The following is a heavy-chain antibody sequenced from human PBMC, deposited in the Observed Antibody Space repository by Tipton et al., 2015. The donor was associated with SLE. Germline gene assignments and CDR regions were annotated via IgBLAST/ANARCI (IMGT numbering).Heavy chain of an antibody. CDR3: ARDKWGEYTASTGYFWSFDP. J-gene: IGHJ5*02. D-gene: IGHD3-9*01. CDR2: ISGSGDTT. Sequence: SLRLSCAASGFTFNTFAMNWVRQAPGKGLEWVSLISGSGDTTQYAASVRGRFTISRDNSKKTLYLQMDGLRAEDTAVYFCARDKWGEYTASTGYFWSFDPWGQGIPVTVSS. V-gene: IGHV3-23*01. CDR1: GFTFNTFA.